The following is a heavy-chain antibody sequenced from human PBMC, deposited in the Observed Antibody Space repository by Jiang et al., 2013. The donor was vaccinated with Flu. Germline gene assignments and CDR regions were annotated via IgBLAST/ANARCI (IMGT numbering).Heavy chain of an antibody. V-gene: IGHV4-59*01. D-gene: IGHD3/OR15-3a*01. CDR3: AREWTGYRGMDV. CDR2: SITWGAT. J-gene: IGHJ6*02. CDR1: VAPSVITS. Sequence: PSETLSLTLLWSLVAPSVITSGAGSGSPQGRDWSGLGISITWGATTYNPSLKSRVTISVDTPKNQVSLKLTSVTAADTAVYYCAREWTGYRGMDVWGQGTTVTVSS.